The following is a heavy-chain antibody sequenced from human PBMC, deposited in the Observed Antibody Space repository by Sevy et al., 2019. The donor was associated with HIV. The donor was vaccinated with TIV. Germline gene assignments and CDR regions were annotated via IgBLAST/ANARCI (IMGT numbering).Heavy chain of an antibody. D-gene: IGHD3-3*01. V-gene: IGHV4-59*01. J-gene: IGHJ4*02. CDR2: IYYSGST. CDR1: GGSISSYY. Sequence: SETLSLTCTVSGGSISSYYWSWIRQPPGKGLEWIGYIYYSGSTNYNPSLKSRVTISVDTSKNQFSLELSSVTAADTAVYYCAREGPLSGYDFWSGYYKGGGYYFDYWGQGTLVTVSS. CDR3: AREGPLSGYDFWSGYYKGGGYYFDY.